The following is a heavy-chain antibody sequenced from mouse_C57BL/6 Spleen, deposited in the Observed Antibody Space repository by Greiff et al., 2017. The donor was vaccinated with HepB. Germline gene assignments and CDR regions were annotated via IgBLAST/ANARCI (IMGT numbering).Heavy chain of an antibody. D-gene: IGHD1-1*01. CDR2: IYPGDGDT. Sequence: LEESGPELVKPGASVKISCKASGYAFSSSWLNWVKQRPGKGLEWIGRIYPGDGDTNYNGKFKGKATLTADKSSSTAYMQLSSLTSEDSAVYFCARSPHYYGSSPYYFDYWGQGTTLTVSS. CDR3: ARSPHYYGSSPYYFDY. J-gene: IGHJ2*01. V-gene: IGHV1-82*01. CDR1: GYAFSSSW.